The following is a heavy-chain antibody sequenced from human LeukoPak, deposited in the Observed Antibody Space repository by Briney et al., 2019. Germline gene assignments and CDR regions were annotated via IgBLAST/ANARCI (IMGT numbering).Heavy chain of an antibody. CDR1: GGSFRGYY. D-gene: IGHD2/OR15-2a*01. Sequence: SETLSLTCAVYGGSFRGYYWSWVRQPPGRGLEWIGEINHGESTDYNPSLKSRVTISGDTSKNQFSLKLSSVTAADTAVYYCAGHHPRNTVDFWGQGTLVTVSS. CDR2: INHGEST. CDR3: AGHHPRNTVDF. V-gene: IGHV4-34*01. J-gene: IGHJ4*02.